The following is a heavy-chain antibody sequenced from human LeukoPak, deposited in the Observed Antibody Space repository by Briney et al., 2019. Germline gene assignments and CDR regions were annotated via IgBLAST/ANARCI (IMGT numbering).Heavy chain of an antibody. CDR3: ARLFLRDY. J-gene: IGHJ4*02. D-gene: IGHD3-10*02. CDR1: GFTFSSNE. CDR2: ISSSGSTI. Sequence: PGGSLCLSCAASGFTFSSNELNWVRQAPGKGLEWVSYISSSGSTIYYADSGKGRFTISRDNAKNSLYLQMNSLRAEDTAVYYCARLFLRDYWGQGTLVTVSS. V-gene: IGHV3-48*03.